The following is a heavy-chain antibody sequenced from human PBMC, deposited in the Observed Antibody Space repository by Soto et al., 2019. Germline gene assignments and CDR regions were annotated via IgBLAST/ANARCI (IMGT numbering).Heavy chain of an antibody. CDR3: ASVYCSGGSCYALQH. D-gene: IGHD2-15*01. CDR1: GGSFSGYY. CDR2: INYSGST. V-gene: IGHV4-34*09. Sequence: SETLSLTCAVYGGSFSGYYWSWIRQPPGKGLEWIGEINYSGSTNYNPSLKSRVTISVDTSKNQFSLKLSSVTAADTAVYYCASVYCSGGSCYALQHWGQGTLVTVSS. J-gene: IGHJ1*01.